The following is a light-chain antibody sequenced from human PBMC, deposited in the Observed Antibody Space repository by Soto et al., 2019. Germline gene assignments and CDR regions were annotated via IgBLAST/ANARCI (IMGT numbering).Light chain of an antibody. V-gene: IGKV3-11*01. CDR3: QQRSNWPLT. J-gene: IGKJ4*01. CDR1: QSINSY. CDR2: DTS. Sequence: EIVLTQSPATLSLSPGERATLSCRASQSINSYLAWYQQKPGQAPRLFIYDTSNRATGIPARFSGSGSGTDFTLTISSLEPEDFAVYYCQQRSNWPLTFGGGTKVEIK.